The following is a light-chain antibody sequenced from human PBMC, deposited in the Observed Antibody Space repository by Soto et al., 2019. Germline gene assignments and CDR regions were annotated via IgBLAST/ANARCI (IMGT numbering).Light chain of an antibody. J-gene: IGKJ5*01. V-gene: IGKV3-11*01. CDR1: QSVTNY. Sequence: IFLTQSPDTLSLSPGERPTLTCRASQSVTNYIAWYQQRPGQAPRLLIYDASNRATGVPARFSGSRSGTDFTLTTSDLEPADFALYYCQQRLNWPPGFGQGTRLEIK. CDR2: DAS. CDR3: QQRLNWPPG.